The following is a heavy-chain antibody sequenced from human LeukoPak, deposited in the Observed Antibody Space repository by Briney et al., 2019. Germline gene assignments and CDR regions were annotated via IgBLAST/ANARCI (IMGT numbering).Heavy chain of an antibody. J-gene: IGHJ6*03. CDR2: IKQDGSEK. CDR1: GFTFSSYW. D-gene: IGHD2-2*01. V-gene: IGHV3-7*01. CDR3: ARVLGSTSYHMHV. Sequence: GGSLRLSCAASGFTFSSYWMSWVRQAPGKGLEWVANIKQDGSEKYYVDSVKGRFTISRDNAKNSLYLQMNSLRAEDTAVYYCARVLGSTSYHMHVWGKGTTVTVSS.